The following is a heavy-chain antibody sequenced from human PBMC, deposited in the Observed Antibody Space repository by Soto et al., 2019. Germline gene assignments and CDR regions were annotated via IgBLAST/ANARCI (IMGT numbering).Heavy chain of an antibody. CDR3: ATGALTFGGVLNA. V-gene: IGHV1-69*02. Sequence: QVQLVQSGADVKKPGSSVKVSCKASGATFSSSTFTWVRQAPGQGLEWMGRIIPMFGITNSAQKFQGRLGITADESTNTVFMDMSSLSSDDTAIYYCATGALTFGGVLNAWGQGTLVTVSS. D-gene: IGHD3-16*01. CDR2: IIPMFGIT. J-gene: IGHJ4*02. CDR1: GATFSSST.